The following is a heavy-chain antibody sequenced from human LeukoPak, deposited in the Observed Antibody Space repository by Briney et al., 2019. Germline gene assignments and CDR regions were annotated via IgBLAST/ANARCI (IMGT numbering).Heavy chain of an antibody. CDR2: INHSGST. CDR1: GGSFSGYY. D-gene: IGHD3-16*01. Sequence: SETLSLTCAVYGGSFSGYYWSWIRQPPGKGLEWIGEINHSGSTNYNPSLKSRVTISVDTSKNQFSLKLSSVTAADTAVYYCARHGGGYWGQGTLVTVSS. V-gene: IGHV4-34*01. CDR3: ARHGGGY. J-gene: IGHJ4*02.